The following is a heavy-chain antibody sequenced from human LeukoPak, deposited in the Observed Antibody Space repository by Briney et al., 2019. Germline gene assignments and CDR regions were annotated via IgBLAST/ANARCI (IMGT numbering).Heavy chain of an antibody. V-gene: IGHV3-23*01. CDR3: AKSAYYDASGYYREYYFDY. D-gene: IGHD3-22*01. Sequence: GGSLRLSCVSSGFSFSNYAMSWVRQAPGKGLEWVSSISGSGGSTHYADSVKGRFTISRHKTKNTLYLQMNSLRAEDTAVYYCAKSAYYDASGYYREYYFDYWGQGTLVTVSS. CDR2: ISGSGGST. J-gene: IGHJ4*02. CDR1: GFSFSNYA.